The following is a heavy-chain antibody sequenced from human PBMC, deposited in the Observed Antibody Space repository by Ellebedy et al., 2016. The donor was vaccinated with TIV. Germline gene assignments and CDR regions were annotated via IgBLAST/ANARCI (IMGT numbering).Heavy chain of an antibody. CDR1: GFTFSSYG. D-gene: IGHD1-26*01. Sequence: PGGSLRLSCAASGFTFSSYGMHWVRQAPGKGLEWVAVISYDGSNKYYADSVKGRFTISRDNSKNTLSLQMNSLRAEDTAVYYCAKGRGGSYYSSIDYWGQGTLVTVSS. CDR3: AKGRGGSYYSSIDY. J-gene: IGHJ4*02. CDR2: ISYDGSNK. V-gene: IGHV3-30*18.